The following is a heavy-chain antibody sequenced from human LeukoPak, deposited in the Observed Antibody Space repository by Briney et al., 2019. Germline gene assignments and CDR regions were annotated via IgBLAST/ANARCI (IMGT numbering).Heavy chain of an antibody. CDR1: GFNFNIYN. CDR3: ARDDSSSKFDY. D-gene: IGHD6-6*01. CDR2: VSTSSSYI. J-gene: IGHJ4*02. Sequence: GGSLRLSCAASGFNFNIYNMNWVRQARGKGLEWVSSVSTSSSYIYYADSVKGRFTISRDDAKNSLYLLMNSLRAEDTAVYYCARDDSSSKFDYWGQGTLVTVSS. V-gene: IGHV3-21*01.